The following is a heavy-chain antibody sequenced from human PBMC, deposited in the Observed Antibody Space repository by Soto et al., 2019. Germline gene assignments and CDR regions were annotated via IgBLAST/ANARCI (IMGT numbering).Heavy chain of an antibody. CDR1: GFTFSSYG. CDR2: IWYDGSNK. J-gene: IGHJ4*02. Sequence: QVQLVESGGGVVQPGRSLRLSCAASGFTFSSYGMHWVRQAPGKGLEWVAVIWYDGSNKYYADSVKGRFTISRDNSKNTLYLQMNGLSAEDTAVYYCARSPFNMVRGVIPPDYWCQGTLVTVSS. D-gene: IGHD3-10*01. V-gene: IGHV3-33*01. CDR3: ARSPFNMVRGVIPPDY.